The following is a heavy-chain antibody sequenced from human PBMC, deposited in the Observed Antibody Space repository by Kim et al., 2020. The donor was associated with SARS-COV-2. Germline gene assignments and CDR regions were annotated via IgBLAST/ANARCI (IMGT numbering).Heavy chain of an antibody. Sequence: YNPSHKSRVTISVDTSKNQFSLKLSSVTAADTAVYYCARAQYYDLNAFDIWGQGTMGTVSS. D-gene: IGHD3-22*01. V-gene: IGHV4-59*01. CDR3: ARAQYYDLNAFDI. J-gene: IGHJ3*02.